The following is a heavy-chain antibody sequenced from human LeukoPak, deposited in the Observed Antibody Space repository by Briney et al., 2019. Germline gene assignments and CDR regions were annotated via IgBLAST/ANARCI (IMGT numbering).Heavy chain of an antibody. Sequence: SETLSLTCTVSGGSISSSSYYWGWIRQPPGKGLEWIGSIYYSGSTYYNPSLKSRVTISVDTSKIQFSLKLSSVTAADTAVYYCATSRSIAAPFGYWGQGTLVTVSS. CDR2: IYYSGST. CDR1: GGSISSSSYY. V-gene: IGHV4-39*01. J-gene: IGHJ4*02. CDR3: ATSRSIAAPFGY. D-gene: IGHD6-6*01.